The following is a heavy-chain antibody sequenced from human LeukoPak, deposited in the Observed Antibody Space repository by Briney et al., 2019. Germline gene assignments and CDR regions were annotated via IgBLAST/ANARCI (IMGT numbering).Heavy chain of an antibody. CDR3: AREYYDILTNPTGWFDP. J-gene: IGHJ5*02. Sequence: SVKVSCKASGGTFSSYAISWVRQAPGQGLEWMGGIIPIFGTANYAQKFQGRVTITADESTSTAYMELSSLRSEDTAVYYCAREYYDILTNPTGWFDPWGQGTLVTVSS. CDR2: IIPIFGTA. CDR1: GGTFSSYA. D-gene: IGHD3-9*01. V-gene: IGHV1-69*13.